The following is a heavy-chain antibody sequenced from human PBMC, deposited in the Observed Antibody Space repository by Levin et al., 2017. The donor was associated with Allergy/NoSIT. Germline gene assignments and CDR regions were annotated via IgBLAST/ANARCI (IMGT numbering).Heavy chain of an antibody. CDR1: GFTVSSNY. D-gene: IGHD1-1*01. V-gene: IGHV3-53*01. Sequence: GGSLRLSCAVSGFTVSSNYMSWVRQAPGKGPDWVSVIYGGGATYYADSVRGRFTISRDESRNTLYLHMNSLKVEDTAVYYSVSEIPRGSPDNCVPLWGRGTLVTVSS. J-gene: IGHJ4*02. CDR3: VSEIPRGSPDNCVPL. CDR2: IYGGGAT.